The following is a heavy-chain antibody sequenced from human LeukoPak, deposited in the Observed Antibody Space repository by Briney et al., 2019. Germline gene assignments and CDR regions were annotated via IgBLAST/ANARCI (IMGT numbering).Heavy chain of an antibody. CDR1: GFTFSNYG. Sequence: GGSLRLSCAASGFTFSNYGMSWVRQAPGTGLEWVAGISGSGGNTYYADSVKGRFTISRDNSKNTLYLQMNNLRAADTAIYYCAKSRLIYCTGGGCYGMDVWGQGTTVSVSS. V-gene: IGHV3-23*01. J-gene: IGHJ6*02. CDR3: AKSRLIYCTGGGCYGMDV. CDR2: ISGSGGNT. D-gene: IGHD2-8*02.